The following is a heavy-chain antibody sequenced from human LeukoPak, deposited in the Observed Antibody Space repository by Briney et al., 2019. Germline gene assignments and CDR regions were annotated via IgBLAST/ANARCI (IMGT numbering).Heavy chain of an antibody. Sequence: SETLSLTCTVSGGSISSYYWSWIRQPPGKGLEWIGYIYYSGSTNYNPSLKSRVTISVDTSKNQFSLKLSSVTAADTAVYYCARGRVRWYYYGSGSYYGYWGQGTLVTVSS. CDR1: GGSISSYY. CDR3: ARGRVRWYYYGSGSYYGY. CDR2: IYYSGST. V-gene: IGHV4-59*12. J-gene: IGHJ4*02. D-gene: IGHD3-10*01.